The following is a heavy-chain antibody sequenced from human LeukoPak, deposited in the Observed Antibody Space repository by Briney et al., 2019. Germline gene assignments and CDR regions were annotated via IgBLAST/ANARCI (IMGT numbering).Heavy chain of an antibody. D-gene: IGHD6-13*01. Sequence: GGSLRLSCAASGFTFSSYWMHWVRQAPGKGLVWVSRINTDGSSTSYADSVKGRFTISRDNAKNTLYLQMNSLRAEDTAVYYCARVLGVYSSSWYGGGHFDYWGQGTLVTVSS. V-gene: IGHV3-74*01. J-gene: IGHJ4*02. CDR2: INTDGSST. CDR3: ARVLGVYSSSWYGGGHFDY. CDR1: GFTFSSYW.